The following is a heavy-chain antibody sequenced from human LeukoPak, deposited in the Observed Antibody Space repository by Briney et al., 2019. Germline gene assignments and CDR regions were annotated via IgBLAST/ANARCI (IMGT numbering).Heavy chain of an antibody. V-gene: IGHV1-18*01. J-gene: IGHJ4*02. CDR1: GYTFSSYG. Sequence: GASVKVSCKASGYTFSSYGFTWVRQAPGQGLEWMGWINAYNGHTKYRQKLQGRVTMTTDTSTNTTYMELRSLRSDDTAVYYCARGLRTPDYWGQGTLVTVSS. D-gene: IGHD4-17*01. CDR2: INAYNGHT. CDR3: ARGLRTPDY.